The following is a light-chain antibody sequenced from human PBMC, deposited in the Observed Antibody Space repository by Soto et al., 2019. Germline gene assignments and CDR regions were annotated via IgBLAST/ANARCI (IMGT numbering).Light chain of an antibody. J-gene: IGKJ1*01. V-gene: IGKV1-17*01. CDR1: QGIRND. CDR3: QQYNSFPT. CDR2: KAS. Sequence: DIQMTQSPSSLSASVGDRVAITCRASQGIRNDLGWYQQKPGKAPKLLIYKASSLESGVPSRFSGSGSGTEFSLTISSLQTDDFATYYCQQYNSFPTFGQGTRWIS.